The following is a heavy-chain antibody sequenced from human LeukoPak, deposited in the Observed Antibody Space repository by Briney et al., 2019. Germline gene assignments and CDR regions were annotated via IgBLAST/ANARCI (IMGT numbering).Heavy chain of an antibody. D-gene: IGHD6-19*01. J-gene: IGHJ5*02. Sequence: GGSLRLSCAASGFTFSSYSMNWVPQAPGKGLEWVSSISSSSSYIYYADSVKGLFTISRDNAKNSLYLQMNSLRAEDTAVYYCARCPAKGLGLNWFDPWGQGTLVTVSS. CDR1: GFTFSSYS. CDR2: ISSSSSYI. V-gene: IGHV3-21*01. CDR3: ARCPAKGLGLNWFDP.